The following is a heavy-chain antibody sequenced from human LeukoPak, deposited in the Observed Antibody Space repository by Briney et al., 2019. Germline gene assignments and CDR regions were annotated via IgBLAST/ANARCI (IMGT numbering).Heavy chain of an antibody. J-gene: IGHJ4*02. V-gene: IGHV3-53*01. D-gene: IGHD3-22*01. CDR1: GGSISSYY. Sequence: ETLSLTCTVSGGSISSYYWSWVRQAPGKGLEWVSVIYSGGSTYYADSVKGRFTISRDNSKNTLYLQMNSLRAEDTAVYYCAREGIPGPYDSSGYSSFPFDYWGQGTLVTVSS. CDR3: AREGIPGPYDSSGYSSFPFDY. CDR2: IYSGGST.